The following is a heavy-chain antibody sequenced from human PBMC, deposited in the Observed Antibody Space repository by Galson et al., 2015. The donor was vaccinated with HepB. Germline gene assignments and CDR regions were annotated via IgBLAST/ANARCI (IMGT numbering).Heavy chain of an antibody. V-gene: IGHV3-23*01. Sequence: SLRLSCAASGFTFSRYAKYAMSWVRQTPGKGLEWVSSISVSGGDTYYADSVKGRFTISRDNSKNTVSLQMNSLRAEDTAVYYCAKRTHLATYYFDYYGMDVWGQGATVTVSS. CDR2: ISVSGGDT. CDR3: AKRTHLATYYFDYYGMDV. CDR1: GFTFSRYAKYA. J-gene: IGHJ6*02.